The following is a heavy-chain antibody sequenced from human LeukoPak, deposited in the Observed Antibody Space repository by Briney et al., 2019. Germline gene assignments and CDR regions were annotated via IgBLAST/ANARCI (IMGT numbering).Heavy chain of an antibody. CDR2: IKQDGSEI. D-gene: IGHD6-13*01. V-gene: IGHV3-7*03. Sequence: GGSLRLSCAASGFTMRNHWMSWVRQAPGKGLEWVADIKQDGSEIHYVDSVKGRFTISRDNAKNSLYLQMNSLRAEDTAIYYCARSIPYGTTWYGRSDYWGQGTLVTVSS. J-gene: IGHJ4*02. CDR1: GFTMRNHW. CDR3: ARSIPYGTTWYGRSDY.